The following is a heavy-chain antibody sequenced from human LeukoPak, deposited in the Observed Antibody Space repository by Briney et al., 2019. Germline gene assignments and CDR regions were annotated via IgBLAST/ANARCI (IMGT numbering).Heavy chain of an antibody. Sequence: PSETLSLTCAVSGYSISSGYYWGWIRQPPEKGLEWIVSIYHSGNTYYNPSLKSRVTISVDTSKNQFSLRLNSVTATDTAVYYCARLNKPGWFDPWGQGTLVTVPS. CDR2: IYHSGNT. D-gene: IGHD1-14*01. J-gene: IGHJ5*02. V-gene: IGHV4-38-2*01. CDR3: ARLNKPGWFDP. CDR1: GYSISSGYY.